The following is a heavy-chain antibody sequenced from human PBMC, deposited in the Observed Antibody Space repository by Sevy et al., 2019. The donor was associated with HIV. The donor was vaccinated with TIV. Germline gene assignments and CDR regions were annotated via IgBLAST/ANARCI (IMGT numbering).Heavy chain of an antibody. CDR2: IYYSGST. CDR1: GGSISSYY. V-gene: IGHV4-59*01. Sequence: GSLRLSCTVSGGSISSYYWSWIRQPPGKGLEWIGYIYYSGSTNYNPSLKSRVTISVDTSKNQFSLKLSSVTAADTAVYYCVRGGYYDRKGLFDYWGQGTLVTVSS. CDR3: VRGGYYDRKGLFDY. D-gene: IGHD3-22*01. J-gene: IGHJ4*02.